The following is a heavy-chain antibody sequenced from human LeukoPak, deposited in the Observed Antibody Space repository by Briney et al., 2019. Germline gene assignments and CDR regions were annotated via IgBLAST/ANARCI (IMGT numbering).Heavy chain of an antibody. CDR1: GGTFSSYA. CDR3: ARNGGYKYNWFDP. D-gene: IGHD5-24*01. V-gene: IGHV1-69*13. Sequence: ASVKVSCKASGGTFSSYAIGWVRQAPGQGLEWMGGIIPIFGTANYAQKFQGRVTITADESTSTAYMELSSLRSEDTAVYYCARNGGYKYNWFDPWGQGTLVTVSS. J-gene: IGHJ5*02. CDR2: IIPIFGTA.